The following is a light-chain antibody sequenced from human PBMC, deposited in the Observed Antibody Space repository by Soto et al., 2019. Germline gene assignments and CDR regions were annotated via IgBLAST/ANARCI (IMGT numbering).Light chain of an antibody. J-gene: IGKJ4*01. CDR1: QSISSW. CDR2: KAS. Sequence: DIQMTQSPSTLSASVGDRVTITCRASQSISSWLAWYQQKPAKAPKLLIYKASSLESGVPSRFSGSGSGAEFTLTISSLQPDDFATYYCKQYNSYPLTFGGWTKVESK. CDR3: KQYNSYPLT. V-gene: IGKV1-5*03.